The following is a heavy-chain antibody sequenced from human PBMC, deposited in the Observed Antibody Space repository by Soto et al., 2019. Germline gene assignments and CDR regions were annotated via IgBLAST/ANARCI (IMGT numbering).Heavy chain of an antibody. D-gene: IGHD3-10*01. CDR2: IIPILGIA. CDR3: ARVSPLAGYGSGSYYIGAFDI. V-gene: IGHV1-69*02. Sequence: SVKVSCKASGGTFSSYTISWVRQAPGQGLEWMGRIIPILGIANYAQKFQGRVTITADKSTSTAYMELSSLRSEDTAVYYCARVSPLAGYGSGSYYIGAFDIWGQGTMVTVSS. J-gene: IGHJ3*02. CDR1: GGTFSSYT.